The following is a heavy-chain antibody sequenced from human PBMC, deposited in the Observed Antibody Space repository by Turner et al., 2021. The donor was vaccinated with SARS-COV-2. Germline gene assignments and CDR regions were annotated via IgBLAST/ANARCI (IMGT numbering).Heavy chain of an antibody. Sequence: LQLQESGPGLLKPSATRSLTCPVSGGSITGSNYYWGWIRQPPGKGLEWMGCVYYRGSTYYNPSLESRVTISSDTSKNQFSLKLISVTAADTAMYFCARQDYDFWSGYPNWLDPWGQGTLVIVSS. CDR1: GGSITGSNYY. J-gene: IGHJ5*02. V-gene: IGHV4-39*01. CDR3: ARQDYDFWSGYPNWLDP. CDR2: VYYRGST. D-gene: IGHD3-3*01.